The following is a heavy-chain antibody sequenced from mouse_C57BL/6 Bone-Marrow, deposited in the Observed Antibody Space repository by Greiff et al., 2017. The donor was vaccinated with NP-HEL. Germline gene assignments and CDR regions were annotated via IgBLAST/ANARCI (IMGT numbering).Heavy chain of an antibody. CDR2: SRHKANDNTT. CDR1: GFTFSDFY. CDR3: EREQEGYYGFAY. J-gene: IGHJ3*01. V-gene: IGHV7-1*01. D-gene: IGHD2-3*01. Sequence: EVKLVQSGGGLVQSGRSLRLSCATSGFTFSDFYMEWVRQAPGKGLEWIAASRHKANDNTTEYSFTVKGRFIVSRYTSQSILYLQMNALRAEDTAIYYYEREQEGYYGFAYWGQGTLVTVSA.